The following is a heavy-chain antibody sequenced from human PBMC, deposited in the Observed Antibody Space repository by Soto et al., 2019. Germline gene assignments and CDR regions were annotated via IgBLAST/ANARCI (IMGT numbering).Heavy chain of an antibody. V-gene: IGHV3-23*01. Sequence: EVQLLEAGGGGVQPGESLRLCCAVSGISLGDTVVNWVRQAPGKGLEWVSALNGFSGIMYYADPLKGRFTISRDSSTNTVSLQMSSLRAEDTAIYYCATVGGPPFAWGQGNLVTVSS. CDR3: ATVGGPPFA. CDR2: LNGFSGIM. J-gene: IGHJ4*02. D-gene: IGHD2-15*01. CDR1: GISLGDTV.